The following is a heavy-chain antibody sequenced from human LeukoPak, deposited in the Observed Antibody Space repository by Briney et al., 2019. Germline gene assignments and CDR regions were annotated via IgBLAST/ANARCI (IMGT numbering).Heavy chain of an antibody. V-gene: IGHV4-59*08. J-gene: IGHJ6*02. CDR2: IYYSGST. D-gene: IGHD6-19*01. CDR3: AGAVAGTIPHYYYYGMDV. Sequence: SETLSLTCTVSGGSISSYYWSWIRQPPGKGLEWLGYIYYSGSTNYNPSLKSRVTISVDTSKNQFSLKLSSVTAADTAVYYCAGAVAGTIPHYYYYGMDVWGQGTTVTVSS. CDR1: GGSISSYY.